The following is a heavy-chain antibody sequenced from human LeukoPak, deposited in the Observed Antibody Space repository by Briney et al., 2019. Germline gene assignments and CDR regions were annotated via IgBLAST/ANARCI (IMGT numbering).Heavy chain of an antibody. CDR3: ARVPGGGTAAN. Sequence: SETLSLTCTVSGGSVGSGSYYWSWIRQPPGKGLEWIGFTSYSGSTNYNPSLKSRVTISADTSKNQFSLNLSSVTAADTALYYCARVPGGGTAANWGQGTMVTVSS. CDR1: GGSVGSGSYY. J-gene: IGHJ3*01. V-gene: IGHV4-61*01. CDR2: TSYSGST. D-gene: IGHD1-7*01.